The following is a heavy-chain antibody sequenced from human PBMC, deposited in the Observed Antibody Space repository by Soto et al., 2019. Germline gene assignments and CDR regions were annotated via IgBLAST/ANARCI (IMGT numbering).Heavy chain of an antibody. CDR3: ARARLIAARPDRYYYYYMDV. CDR2: INHSGST. CDR1: GGSFSGYY. D-gene: IGHD6-6*01. J-gene: IGHJ6*03. V-gene: IGHV4-34*01. Sequence: PSETLSLTCAVYGGSFSGYYWSWIRQPPGKGLEWIGEINHSGSTNYNPSLKSRVTISVDTSKNQFSLKLSSVTAADTAVYYCARARLIAARPDRYYYYYMDVWGKGTTVTVSS.